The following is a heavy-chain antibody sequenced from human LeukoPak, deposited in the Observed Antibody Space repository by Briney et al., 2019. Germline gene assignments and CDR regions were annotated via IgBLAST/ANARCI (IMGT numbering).Heavy chain of an antibody. CDR2: IYTSGST. V-gene: IGHV4-4*07. Sequence: TPSETLSLTCTVSGGSISSYYWSWIRQPAGKGLEWIGRIYTSGSTNYNPSLKSRVTISVDTSKNQFSLKLSSVTAADTAVYYCAGRGADYGGNPGEVSYWGQGTLVTVSS. J-gene: IGHJ4*02. CDR1: GGSISSYY. CDR3: AGRGADYGGNPGEVSY. D-gene: IGHD4-23*01.